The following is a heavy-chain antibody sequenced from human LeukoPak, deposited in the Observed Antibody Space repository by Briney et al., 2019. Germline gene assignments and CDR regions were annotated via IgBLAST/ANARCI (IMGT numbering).Heavy chain of an antibody. J-gene: IGHJ4*02. CDR2: IYSNGNT. D-gene: IGHD3-3*01. V-gene: IGHV3-53*01. CDR3: AKDHYWSIDY. Sequence: GGSLRLSCAASGFTVSSNYMSWVRQAPGKGLEWVSVIYSNGNTYYADSVKGRFTISRDIAKNTLYLQMNSLRAEDTGVYYCAKDHYWSIDYWGRGTLVTVSS. CDR1: GFTVSSNY.